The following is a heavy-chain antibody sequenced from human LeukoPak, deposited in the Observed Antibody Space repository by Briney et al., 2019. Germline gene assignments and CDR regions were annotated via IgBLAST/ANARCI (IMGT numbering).Heavy chain of an antibody. D-gene: IGHD3-10*01. J-gene: IGHJ4*02. CDR2: INHSGST. CDR3: ARETRSSWTITISSFIDY. Sequence: SETLSLTCAVYGGSFRGYYWSWIRQPPGKGLEWIGEINHSGSTNYNPSLKSRVTISVDTSKNQFSLKLSSVTAADTAVYYCARETRSSWTITISSFIDYWGQGTLVTVSS. CDR1: GGSFRGYY. V-gene: IGHV4-34*01.